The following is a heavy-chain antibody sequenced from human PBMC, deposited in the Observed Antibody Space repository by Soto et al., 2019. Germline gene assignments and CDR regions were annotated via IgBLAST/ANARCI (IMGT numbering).Heavy chain of an antibody. CDR2: IYYSGST. Sequence: PSETLSLTCTFSCGSISSYYWSFIRHPPGKGLEWIGYIYYSGSTNYNPSLKSRVTISVDTSKNQFSLKLSSVTAADTAVYYCARANFLEWLLVPHPWFDPWGQGTLVTVSS. CDR3: ARANFLEWLLVPHPWFDP. D-gene: IGHD3-3*01. V-gene: IGHV4-59*01. J-gene: IGHJ5*02. CDR1: CGSISSYY.